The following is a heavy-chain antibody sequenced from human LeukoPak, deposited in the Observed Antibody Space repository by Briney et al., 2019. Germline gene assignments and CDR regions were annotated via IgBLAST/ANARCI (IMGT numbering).Heavy chain of an antibody. CDR1: GYSISSGYY. CDR2: IYHSGST. V-gene: IGHV4-38-2*02. Sequence: SETLSLTCTVSGYSISSGYYWGWIRQPPEKGLEWIGSIYHSGSTYYNPSLKSRVTISVDTSKNQFSLKLSSVTAADTAVYYCARGVEGRGYSYGEFDYWGQGTLVTVSS. J-gene: IGHJ4*02. CDR3: ARGVEGRGYSYGEFDY. D-gene: IGHD5-18*01.